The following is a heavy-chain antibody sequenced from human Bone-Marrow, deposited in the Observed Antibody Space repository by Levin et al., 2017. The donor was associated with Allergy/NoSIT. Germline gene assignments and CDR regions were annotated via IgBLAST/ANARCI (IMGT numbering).Heavy chain of an antibody. CDR2: IRSKAYGGTT. Sequence: KAGGSLRLSCTASGFTFGDYAMSWFRQAPGKGLEWVGFIRSKAYGGTTEYAASVKGRFTISRDDSKSIAYLQMNSLKTEDTAVYYCTRGGFDWLLYDFDYWGQGTLVTVSS. V-gene: IGHV3-49*05. CDR3: TRGGFDWLLYDFDY. J-gene: IGHJ4*02. D-gene: IGHD3-9*01. CDR1: GFTFGDYA.